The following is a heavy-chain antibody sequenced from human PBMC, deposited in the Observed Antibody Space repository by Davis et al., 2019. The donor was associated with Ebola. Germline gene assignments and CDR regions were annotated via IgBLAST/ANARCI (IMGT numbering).Heavy chain of an antibody. D-gene: IGHD3-10*01. J-gene: IGHJ4*02. Sequence: PGGSLRLSCAASGITFSSYWMSWVRQAPGKGLEWVAVISYDGSNKYYADSVKGRFTISRDNSKNTLYLQMNSLRAEDTAVYYCARDELWFRELSPFYWGQGTLVTVSP. CDR1: GITFSSYW. V-gene: IGHV3-30-3*01. CDR3: ARDELWFRELSPFY. CDR2: ISYDGSNK.